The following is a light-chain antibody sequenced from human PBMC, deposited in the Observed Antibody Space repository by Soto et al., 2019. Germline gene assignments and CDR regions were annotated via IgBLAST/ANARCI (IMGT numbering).Light chain of an antibody. Sequence: DIQMTQSPSSLSAFVGDRVTITCQASQDIRKFLNWYQQRPGKAPKLLIYDASNLETGVPSRFSGSGFVTDFTFTISSLQPEDIATYYCQQYDNLPLAFGGGTKVEIK. CDR3: QQYDNLPLA. CDR1: QDIRKF. CDR2: DAS. J-gene: IGKJ4*01. V-gene: IGKV1-33*01.